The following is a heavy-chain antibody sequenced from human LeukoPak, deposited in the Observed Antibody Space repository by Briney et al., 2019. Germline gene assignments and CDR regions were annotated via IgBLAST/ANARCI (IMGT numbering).Heavy chain of an antibody. CDR1: GFTFNNYE. Sequence: GGSLRLSCAASGFTFNNYEMNWVRQARRKGVEWVSYIPSSGGTIYYADSVKGRFTMSRDNAKNSVYLQMNSLRAEDTAVYYCARDDYGATFDAFDIWGQGTMVTVSS. D-gene: IGHD4-17*01. CDR3: ARDDYGATFDAFDI. J-gene: IGHJ3*02. V-gene: IGHV3-48*03. CDR2: IPSSGGTI.